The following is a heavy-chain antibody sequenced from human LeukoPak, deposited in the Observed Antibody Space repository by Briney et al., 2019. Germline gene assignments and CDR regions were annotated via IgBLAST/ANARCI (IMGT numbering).Heavy chain of an antibody. CDR1: GFTFRSYG. Sequence: GRSLRLSCAASGFTFRSYGMHWVRQAPGKGLEWVAVIWHDGKNKYYADSLKGRFTISRDNSKNTLYLQMDSLRAEDTAVYYCARDRGSNDPIDYWGQGTLVTVSS. V-gene: IGHV3-33*01. J-gene: IGHJ4*02. D-gene: IGHD2-15*01. CDR3: ARDRGSNDPIDY. CDR2: IWHDGKNK.